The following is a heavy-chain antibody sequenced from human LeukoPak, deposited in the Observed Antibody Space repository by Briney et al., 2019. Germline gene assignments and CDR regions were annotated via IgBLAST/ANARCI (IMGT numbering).Heavy chain of an antibody. CDR2: IYSDGNT. D-gene: IGHD6-19*01. J-gene: IGHJ4*02. CDR1: GFSVSKNY. CDR3: ARVQWVGRPHFDY. Sequence: PGGSLRLSCAVSGFSVSKNYISWVRQAPGKGLEWVSVIYSDGNTYYADSVRGRFSISRDNSRNTLYLQMNSLRAEDTAVYYCARVQWVGRPHFDYWGQGTLVTVSS. V-gene: IGHV3-66*01.